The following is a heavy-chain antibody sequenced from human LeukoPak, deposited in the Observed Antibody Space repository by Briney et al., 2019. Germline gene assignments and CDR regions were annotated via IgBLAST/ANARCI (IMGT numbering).Heavy chain of an antibody. CDR3: ARTLTPLRTGFDY. V-gene: IGHV4-39*07. CDR1: GGSISSSSYY. Sequence: SETLSLTCTFSGGSISSSSYYWVWIRQPPGKGLEGIGSIYYSGSTYYNPSLKSRVTISVDTSKNQFSLRLSSVTAADTAVYYCARTLTPLRTGFDYWGQGTLVTVSS. J-gene: IGHJ4*02. CDR2: IYYSGST. D-gene: IGHD4-11*01.